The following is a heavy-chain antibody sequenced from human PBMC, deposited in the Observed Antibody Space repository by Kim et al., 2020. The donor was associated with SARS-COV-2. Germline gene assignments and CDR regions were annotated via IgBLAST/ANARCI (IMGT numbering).Heavy chain of an antibody. J-gene: IGHJ5*02. Sequence: GGSLRLSCAASGFTFSSYAMSWVRQAPGKGLEWVSAISGSGGSTYYADSVKGRFTIFRDNSKNTLYLQMNSLRAEDTAVYYCAKDPYIDFDWLLYAGAGFDPWGQGTLVTVSS. D-gene: IGHD3-9*01. CDR2: ISGSGGST. CDR3: AKDPYIDFDWLLYAGAGFDP. CDR1: GFTFSSYA. V-gene: IGHV3-23*01.